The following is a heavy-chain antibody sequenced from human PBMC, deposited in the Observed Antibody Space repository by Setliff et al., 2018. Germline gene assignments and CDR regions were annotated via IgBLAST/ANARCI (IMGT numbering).Heavy chain of an antibody. CDR2: IKSKTDGSET. V-gene: IGHV3-7*03. J-gene: IGHJ4*02. CDR3: ARWVFGSGWFLDY. D-gene: IGHD6-19*01. Sequence: PGGSLRLSCAVSGFTFSYAWMHWVRQAPGKGLEWVGRIKSKTDGSETGRVDSVKGRFTISRDNAKNSLYLQMDSLRAEDTAVYYCARWVFGSGWFLDYWGQGTLVTVSS. CDR1: GFTFSYAW.